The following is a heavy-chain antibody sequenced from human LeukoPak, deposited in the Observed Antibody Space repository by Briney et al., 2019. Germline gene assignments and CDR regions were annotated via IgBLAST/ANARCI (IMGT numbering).Heavy chain of an antibody. CDR3: AKEYYYGSGSYPWY. Sequence: GGCLRLSCAASGFTFSSYAMSWVRQAPGKGLEWDSAISGSGGSTYYADSVKGRFTISRDNSKNTLYLQMNSLRAEDTAVYYCAKEYYYGSGSYPWYWGQGTLVTVSS. CDR1: GFTFSSYA. J-gene: IGHJ4*02. D-gene: IGHD3-10*01. CDR2: ISGSGGST. V-gene: IGHV3-23*01.